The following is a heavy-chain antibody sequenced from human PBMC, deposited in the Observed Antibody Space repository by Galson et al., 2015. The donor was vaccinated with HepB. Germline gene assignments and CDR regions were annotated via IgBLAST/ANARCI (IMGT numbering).Heavy chain of an antibody. V-gene: IGHV3-33*01. D-gene: IGHD3-10*01. CDR1: GFTFSNYG. Sequence: SLRLSCAASGFTFSNYGMHWVRQAPGKGLEWVAMIWYDGSIKYYKDSVRGRVTVSRDNSRNTVYLQMSGLRAEDTAVYYCARDFGFGLDYWGQGTQVTVSS. CDR2: IWYDGSIK. CDR3: ARDFGFGLDY. J-gene: IGHJ4*02.